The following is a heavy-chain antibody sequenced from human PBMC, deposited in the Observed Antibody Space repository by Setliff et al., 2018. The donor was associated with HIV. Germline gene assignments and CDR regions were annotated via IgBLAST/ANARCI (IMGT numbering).Heavy chain of an antibody. Sequence: SETLSLTCAVYGESFSGFYWNWSRQPPGQGLEWIGEINTSGGTNYNQYLKSRVTISVDKAKTQFSLKLTSGTAADTAVYFCARGFGAPYLFSGYMDVWGKGTTVTVSS. CDR2: INTSGGT. V-gene: IGHV4-34*01. CDR1: GESFSGFY. J-gene: IGHJ6*03. D-gene: IGHD1-26*01. CDR3: ARGFGAPYLFSGYMDV.